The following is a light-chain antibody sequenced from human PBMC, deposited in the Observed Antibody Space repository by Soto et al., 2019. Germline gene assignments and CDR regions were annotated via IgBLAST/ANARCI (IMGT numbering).Light chain of an antibody. CDR2: GAS. J-gene: IGKJ1*01. V-gene: IGKV3-20*01. CDR1: QSVSSSY. Sequence: EIVLTQSPGTLSLSPGERATLSCRASQSVSSSYLAWYQQKPGQAPRLLIYGASSRATGIPDRFSGSGSGTDFTLTISTLEHEDFAVYYCQQYGSSPRTFGQGTKLDIE. CDR3: QQYGSSPRT.